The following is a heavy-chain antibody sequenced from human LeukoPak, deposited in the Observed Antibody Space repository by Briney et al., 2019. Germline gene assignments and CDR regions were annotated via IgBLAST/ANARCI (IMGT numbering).Heavy chain of an antibody. D-gene: IGHD6-13*01. CDR1: GYTFTGYY. Sequence: GASVKVSCKASGYTFTGYYMHWVRQAPGQGLEWMGWINPNSGGTNYAQKFQGRVTMTRDTSISTAYMELSRLRSDDTAVYYCARVASSPNRVNWFDPWGQGTLVTVSS. V-gene: IGHV1-2*02. CDR2: INPNSGGT. J-gene: IGHJ5*02. CDR3: ARVASSPNRVNWFDP.